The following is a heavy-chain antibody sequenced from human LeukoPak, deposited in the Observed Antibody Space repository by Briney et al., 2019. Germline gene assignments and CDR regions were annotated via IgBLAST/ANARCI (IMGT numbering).Heavy chain of an antibody. CDR3: ARVGQAGYVGYPLDY. CDR2: INSDGSSP. D-gene: IGHD5-12*01. Sequence: GGSLRLSCAASGFTFSSYWMHWVRQAPGKGLMWVSRINSDGSSPSYADSVKGRFTISRDNAKNTLYLQMNSLRAEDTAVFYCARVGQAGYVGYPLDYRGQGTLVTVSS. V-gene: IGHV3-74*01. J-gene: IGHJ4*02. CDR1: GFTFSSYW.